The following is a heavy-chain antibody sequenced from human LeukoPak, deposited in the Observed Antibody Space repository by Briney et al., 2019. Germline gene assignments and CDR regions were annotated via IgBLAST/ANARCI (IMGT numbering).Heavy chain of an antibody. Sequence: GGSLRLSCAASGFTFSSYSMNWVRQAPGKGLEWVSSTSSSSSYIYYADSVKGRFTISRDNAKNSLYLQMNSLRAEDTAVYYCARDRYSGYDYDAFEIWGQGTMVTVSS. CDR2: TSSSSSYI. CDR3: ARDRYSGYDYDAFEI. CDR1: GFTFSSYS. J-gene: IGHJ3*02. V-gene: IGHV3-21*01. D-gene: IGHD5-12*01.